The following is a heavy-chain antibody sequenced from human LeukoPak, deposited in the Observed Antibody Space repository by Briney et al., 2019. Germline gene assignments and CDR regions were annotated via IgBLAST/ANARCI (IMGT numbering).Heavy chain of an antibody. Sequence: GGSLRLSCAASGFTFSSYWMSWVRQAPGKGLEWVANIKQDGSEKYYVDSVKGRFTISRDNAKNSLYLQMNSLRAEDTAVYYCARTEYCSPTSCKYASLWGQGTMVTVSS. CDR2: IKQDGSEK. D-gene: IGHD2-2*01. V-gene: IGHV3-7*01. CDR1: GFTFSSYW. CDR3: ARTEYCSPTSCKYASL. J-gene: IGHJ3*01.